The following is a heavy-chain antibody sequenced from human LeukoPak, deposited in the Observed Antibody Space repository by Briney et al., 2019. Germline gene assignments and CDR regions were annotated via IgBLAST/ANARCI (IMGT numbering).Heavy chain of an antibody. J-gene: IGHJ4*02. CDR2: FDPEDGET. Sequence: ASVKVSCKVSGYTLTELSVHWVRQAPGKGLEWMGGFDPEDGETIYAQKFQGRVTMTEDTSTDTAYMELSSLRSEDTAVYYCATLHIAAAGTTDLDYWGQGTLVTVSS. CDR1: GYTLTELS. D-gene: IGHD6-13*01. CDR3: ATLHIAAAGTTDLDY. V-gene: IGHV1-24*01.